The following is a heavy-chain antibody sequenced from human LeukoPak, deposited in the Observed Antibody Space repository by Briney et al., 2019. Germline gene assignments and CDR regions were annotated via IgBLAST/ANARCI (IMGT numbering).Heavy chain of an antibody. D-gene: IGHD3-22*01. CDR2: ISSTGGYI. Sequence: GGSLRLSCAASGFTFDSYTMNWVRQAPGKGLEWVSSISSTGGYIYYADSVKGRFTISRDNAKNSLYLQMNSLTAEDTALYYCARGASHYYDSTSYQDYWGQGTLVTVSS. CDR3: ARGASHYYDSTSYQDY. CDR1: GFTFDSYT. V-gene: IGHV3-21*01. J-gene: IGHJ4*02.